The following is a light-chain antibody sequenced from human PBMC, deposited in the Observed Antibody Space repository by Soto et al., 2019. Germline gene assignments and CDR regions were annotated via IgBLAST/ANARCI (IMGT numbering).Light chain of an antibody. J-gene: IGLJ1*01. CDR2: DVS. CDR1: SSDVGGYNY. V-gene: IGLV2-11*01. CDR3: FSYAGSYTLYV. Sequence: QSVPRLPRSVCGSTGQAFTISCTGTSSDVGGYNYVSWYQQHPGKATKLMIYDVSKRPSGVPDRFYGSKSGNTASLTISGLQAEDEADYYCFSYAGSYTLYVFGTGTKVTV.